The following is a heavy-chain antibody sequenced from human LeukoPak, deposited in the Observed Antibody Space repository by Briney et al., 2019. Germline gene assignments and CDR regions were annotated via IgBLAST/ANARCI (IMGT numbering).Heavy chain of an antibody. D-gene: IGHD4-17*01. CDR1: GYSFSIYG. Sequence: ASVKVSCKASGYSFSIYGITWARQAPGRGLEYLGWISASDGTTNYAQKVQDRVTMTTDTSTSTAYLELRSLRSEDTAVYYCARCGAAVTTHFSHWGQGTLVTVSS. CDR3: ARCGAAVTTHFSH. V-gene: IGHV1-18*01. J-gene: IGHJ4*02. CDR2: ISASDGTT.